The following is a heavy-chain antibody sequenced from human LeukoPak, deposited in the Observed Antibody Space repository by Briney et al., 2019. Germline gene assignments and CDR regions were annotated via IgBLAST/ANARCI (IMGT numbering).Heavy chain of an antibody. CDR3: ARDQGYCSSTSCQYWYFDL. CDR1: GFTFSSYG. V-gene: IGHV3-30*03. CDR2: ISYDGSNK. Sequence: PGGSLRLSCAASGFTFSSYGMHWVRQAPGKGLEWVAVISYDGSNKYYADSVKGRFTISRDNSKNTLYLQMNSLRAEDTAVYYCARDQGYCSSTSCQYWYFDLWGRGTLVTVSS. D-gene: IGHD2-2*01. J-gene: IGHJ2*01.